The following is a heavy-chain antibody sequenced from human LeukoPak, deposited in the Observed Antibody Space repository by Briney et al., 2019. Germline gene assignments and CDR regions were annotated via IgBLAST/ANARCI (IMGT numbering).Heavy chain of an antibody. Sequence: SETLSLTCSVSGGSISSSSYYWAWIRQPPGKGLEWIGSTSYSGSTYYNPSLKSRVTISVDTSKNQFSLKLSSLTAADTSVYYCARLGGSYLATLAYWGQGTLVTVSS. J-gene: IGHJ4*02. D-gene: IGHD1-26*01. CDR3: ARLGGSYLATLAY. V-gene: IGHV4-39*01. CDR1: GGSISSSSYY. CDR2: TSYSGST.